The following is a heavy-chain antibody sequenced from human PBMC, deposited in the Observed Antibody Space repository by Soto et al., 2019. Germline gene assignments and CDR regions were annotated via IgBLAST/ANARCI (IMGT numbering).Heavy chain of an antibody. D-gene: IGHD6-19*01. J-gene: IGHJ4*02. CDR1: VFTFNDYW. Sequence: PGWSLRLSCAASVFTFNDYWMNWVRQAPGKGLEWVANIKKEGGEKNYADSMQGRFTISRDDTKNSVYLQMNSLRAEDTAVYFCVRSSGWIFDYWGQGGLVTVSS. V-gene: IGHV3-7*03. CDR2: IKKEGGEK. CDR3: VRSSGWIFDY.